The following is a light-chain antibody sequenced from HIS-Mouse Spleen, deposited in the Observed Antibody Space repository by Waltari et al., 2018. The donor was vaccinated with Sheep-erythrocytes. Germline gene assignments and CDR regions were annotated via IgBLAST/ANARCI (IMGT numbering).Light chain of an antibody. CDR3: CSYAGSYNHV. CDR1: SRDVGGYNY. Sequence: QSALTQPRSVSGSPGQSVTISFTGPSRDVGGYNYVSWYQQHPGKAPKLMIYDVSKRPSGVPDRFSCSKSGNTASLTISGLQAEDEADYYCCSYAGSYNHVFATGTKVTVL. CDR2: DVS. J-gene: IGLJ1*01. V-gene: IGLV2-11*01.